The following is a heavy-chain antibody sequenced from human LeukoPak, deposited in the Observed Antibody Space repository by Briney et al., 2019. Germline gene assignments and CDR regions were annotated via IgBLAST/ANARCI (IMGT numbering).Heavy chain of an antibody. J-gene: IGHJ4*02. CDR3: VKDYNWNIFHY. V-gene: IGHV3-64D*09. Sequence: GGSLRLSCSASGFTFSSYAMHWVRQAPGKGLEYVSGISSNGGSTYYADSVKGRFTISRDNSKNTLYLQMSSLRADDTAVYYCVKDYNWNIFHYWGQGTPVTVSS. CDR2: ISSNGGST. D-gene: IGHD1/OR15-1a*01. CDR1: GFTFSSYA.